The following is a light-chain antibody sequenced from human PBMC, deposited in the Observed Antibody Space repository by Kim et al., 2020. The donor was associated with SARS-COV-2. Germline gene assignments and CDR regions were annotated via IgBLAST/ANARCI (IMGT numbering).Light chain of an antibody. J-gene: IGKJ4*01. Sequence: SASVGDRVTITCRASQDISSSLVWYQQKPGKAPELLIYGASTLQSGVPSRFSGSGSGTEFTLTIGSLQPEDLATYYCQQFSSYPRTFGGGTRVEI. CDR2: GAS. CDR1: QDISSS. V-gene: IGKV1-9*01. CDR3: QQFSSYPRT.